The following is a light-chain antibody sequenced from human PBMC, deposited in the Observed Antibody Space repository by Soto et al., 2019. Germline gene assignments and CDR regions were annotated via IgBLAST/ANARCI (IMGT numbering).Light chain of an antibody. Sequence: DIQMTQSPSAMSASVGDRVTITCRASQGINDNLAWFQQKPGQVPKRLIYGAFSLQRGVPSRFSGSGSGTDFTLTISSLQPEDFATYYCQQSYSTPWTFGQGTKVDIK. CDR2: GAF. J-gene: IGKJ1*01. CDR1: QGINDN. CDR3: QQSYSTPWT. V-gene: IGKV1-17*03.